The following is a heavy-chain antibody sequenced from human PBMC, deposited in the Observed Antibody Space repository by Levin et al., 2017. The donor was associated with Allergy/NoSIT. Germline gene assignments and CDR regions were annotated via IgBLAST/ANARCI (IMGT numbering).Heavy chain of an antibody. Sequence: YRSWIRQTPGKGLEWIGYIYYSGSTYYNPSLKSRVTISVDTSKNQFSLKLSSVTAADTAVYYCARDRRASGYDKGGDAFDIWGQGTMVTVSS. CDR2: IYYSGST. J-gene: IGHJ3*02. D-gene: IGHD5-12*01. CDR1: Y. CDR3: ARDRRASGYDKGGDAFDI. V-gene: IGHV4-31*02.